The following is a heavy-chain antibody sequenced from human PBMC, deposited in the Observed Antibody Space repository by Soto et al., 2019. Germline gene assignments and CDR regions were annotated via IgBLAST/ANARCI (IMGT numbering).Heavy chain of an antibody. J-gene: IGHJ3*01. CDR2: IYWDDDK. Sequence: QITLKESGPSLVKPTETLTLTCTFSGFSLTTKTVGVGWIRQPPGQALEWLAVIYWDDDKRYSPSLRSRLTPTKDTSKNQVVLTMSNVDPVDTATYYCAHLMITFGGVIADDAFDVWGQGTKVTVSS. CDR3: AHLMITFGGVIADDAFDV. V-gene: IGHV2-5*02. D-gene: IGHD3-16*02. CDR1: GFSLTTKTVG.